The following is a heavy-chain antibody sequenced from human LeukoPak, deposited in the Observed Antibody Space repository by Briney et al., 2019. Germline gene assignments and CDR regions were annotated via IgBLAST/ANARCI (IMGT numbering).Heavy chain of an antibody. CDR2: INAGNGNT. CDR1: GYTFTSYT. Sequence: ASVKVSCKASGYTFTSYTLHWVRQAPGQRLEGMGWINAGNGNTKYSQEFQGRVTITKDTSANIAYMELSSLRSDDMAVYYCARERTTMSLNFDYWGQGTLVTVSS. CDR3: ARERTTMSLNFDY. D-gene: IGHD3-10*02. J-gene: IGHJ4*02. V-gene: IGHV1-3*03.